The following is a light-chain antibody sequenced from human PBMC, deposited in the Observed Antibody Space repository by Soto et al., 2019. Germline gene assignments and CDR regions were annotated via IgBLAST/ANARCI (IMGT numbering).Light chain of an antibody. CDR2: GAS. J-gene: IGKJ1*01. CDR3: QQYNDWPPWT. CDR1: QSISSH. V-gene: IGKV3D-15*01. Sequence: EIVLTQSPATLSVSPGERATLSCRASQSISSHLVWYQQKPGQAPRLVIYGASIRATGIPARFSGSGSGTEFTLTISSLQSEDFAIYYCQQYNDWPPWTFDQGTKVEIK.